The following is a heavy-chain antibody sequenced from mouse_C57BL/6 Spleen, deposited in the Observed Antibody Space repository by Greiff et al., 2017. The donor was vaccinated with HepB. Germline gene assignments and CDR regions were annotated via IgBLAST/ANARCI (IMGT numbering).Heavy chain of an antibody. CDR2: LRNKANNHAT. J-gene: IGHJ2*01. CDR1: GFTFSDAW. Sequence: EVKLAVSGGGLVQPGGSMKLSCAASGFTFSDAWMDWVRQSPEKGLEWLAELRNKANNHATYYAEYVKGRSTIARDDSKSSVYLQKNSLKAEDPGIYDCTRVLGQYYLDYWGQGTTLTDSS. V-gene: IGHV6-6*01. D-gene: IGHD3-3*01. CDR3: TRVLGQYYLDY.